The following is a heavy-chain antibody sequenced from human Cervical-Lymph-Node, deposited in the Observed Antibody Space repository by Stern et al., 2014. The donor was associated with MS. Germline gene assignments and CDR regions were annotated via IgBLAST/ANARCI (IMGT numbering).Heavy chain of an antibody. CDR2: LIPIFGTA. D-gene: IGHD1-26*01. J-gene: IGHJ6*02. CDR1: GGTFSSYA. Sequence: VQLEESGAEVKKPGPSAKVSCKASGGTFSSYAISWVRQAPGQGLEWMGGLIPIFGTANYAQKFQGRVTITADESTSTAYMELSSLRSEDTAVYYCARGELKEGLVRGMDVWGQGTTVTVSS. V-gene: IGHV1-69*01. CDR3: ARGELKEGLVRGMDV.